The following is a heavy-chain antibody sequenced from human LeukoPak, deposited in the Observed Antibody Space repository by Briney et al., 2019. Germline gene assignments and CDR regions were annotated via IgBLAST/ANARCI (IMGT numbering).Heavy chain of an antibody. D-gene: IGHD2-2*02. CDR3: VRAIPAAILGAFDI. CDR1: GFTFSDYY. Sequence: GGSLRLSCAASGFTFSDYYMSWIRQAPGKGLEWVSYISSGGSPIYYADSVKGRFTISRDNAKNSLYLQMNSLRAEDTAVYYCVRAIPAAILGAFDIGGQGTMVTVSS. V-gene: IGHV3-11*04. CDR2: ISSGGSPI. J-gene: IGHJ3*02.